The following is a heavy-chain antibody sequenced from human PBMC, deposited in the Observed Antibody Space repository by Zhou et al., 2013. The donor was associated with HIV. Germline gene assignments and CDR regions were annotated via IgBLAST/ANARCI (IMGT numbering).Heavy chain of an antibody. CDR3: AREPGEDYYDSSGYYLTDY. V-gene: IGHV1-18*04. CDR2: ISAYNGNT. J-gene: IGHJ4*02. Sequence: QVHLVQSGTVMGKPGSSMTISCEASGYTFINYLIHWVRHAPGKGLEWMGWISAYNGNTNYAQKLQGRVTMTTDTSTSTAYMELRSLRSDDTAVYYCAREPGEDYYDSSGYYLTDYWGQGTLVTVSS. CDR1: GYTFINYL. D-gene: IGHD3-22*01.